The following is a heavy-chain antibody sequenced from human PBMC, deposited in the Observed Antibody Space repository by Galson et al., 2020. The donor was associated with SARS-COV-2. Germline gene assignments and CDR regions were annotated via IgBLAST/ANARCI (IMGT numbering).Heavy chain of an antibody. Sequence: SQTLSLTCTVSGGSISSYYWSWIRQPAGKGLEWIGRIYTSGSTNYNPSLKSRVTMSVDTSKNQFSLKLSSVTAADTAVYYFARVYPGYYGSGSKFADWFDPWGQGTLVTVSS. CDR2: IYTSGST. J-gene: IGHJ5*02. CDR1: GGSISSYY. D-gene: IGHD3-10*01. CDR3: ARVYPGYYGSGSKFADWFDP. V-gene: IGHV4-4*07.